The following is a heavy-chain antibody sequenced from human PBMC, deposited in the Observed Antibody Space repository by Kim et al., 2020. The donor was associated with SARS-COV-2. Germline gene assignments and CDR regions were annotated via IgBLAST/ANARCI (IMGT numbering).Heavy chain of an antibody. V-gene: IGHV3-21*01. Sequence: GGSLRLSCAASGFIFSSYTMNWVRQAPGKGLVWVSSISYSSTYIHYAHSVKGRFTISRDNAKNSLYLQVNSLRAEDTAIYYCARSRDDGGNSALGYWGQGTLVTVSS. J-gene: IGHJ4*02. CDR1: GFIFSSYT. D-gene: IGHD2-21*02. CDR2: ISYSSTYI. CDR3: ARSRDDGGNSALGY.